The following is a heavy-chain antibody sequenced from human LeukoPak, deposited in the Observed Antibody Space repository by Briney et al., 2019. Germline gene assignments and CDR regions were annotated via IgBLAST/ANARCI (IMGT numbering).Heavy chain of an antibody. J-gene: IGHJ4*02. Sequence: GRSLRLSCAASGFTFSIYAMHWVRQAPGKGLEWVAVISFDGSNTYYADSVKGRFTISRDNSKNTLYLLMNSLRAEDTAVYYCARGPAYGGGYYFDYWGQGTLVTVSS. CDR3: ARGPAYGGGYYFDY. CDR2: ISFDGSNT. CDR1: GFTFSIYA. D-gene: IGHD4-23*01. V-gene: IGHV3-30-3*01.